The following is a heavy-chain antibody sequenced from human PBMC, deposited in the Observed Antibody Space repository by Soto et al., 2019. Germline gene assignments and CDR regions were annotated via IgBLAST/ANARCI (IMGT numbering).Heavy chain of an antibody. CDR3: ARSGWPHYYYYGMDV. CDR1: GYSFTSYW. J-gene: IGHJ6*02. CDR2: IYPGDSDT. D-gene: IGHD3-10*01. V-gene: IGHV5-51*01. Sequence: ASLKISCKGSGYSFTSYWIGWVRQMPGKGLEWMGIIYPGDSDTRYSPSFQGQVTISADKSISTAYLQWSSLKASDTAMYYCARSGWPHYYYYGMDVWGQGTTVTVSS.